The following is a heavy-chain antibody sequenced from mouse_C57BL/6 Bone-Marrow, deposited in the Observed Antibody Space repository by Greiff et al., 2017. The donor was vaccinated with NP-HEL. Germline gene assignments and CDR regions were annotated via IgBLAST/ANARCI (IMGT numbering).Heavy chain of an antibody. J-gene: IGHJ4*01. D-gene: IGHD2-3*01. CDR3: AREGGYSVFYYAMDY. Sequence: VQLQQSGPELVKPGASVKMSCKASGYTFTDYNMHWVKQSHGKSLEWIGYINPNNGGTSYNQKFKGKATLTVNKSSSTAYMELRSLTSEDSAVYYCAREGGYSVFYYAMDYWGQGTSVTVSS. V-gene: IGHV1-22*01. CDR2: INPNNGGT. CDR1: GYTFTDYN.